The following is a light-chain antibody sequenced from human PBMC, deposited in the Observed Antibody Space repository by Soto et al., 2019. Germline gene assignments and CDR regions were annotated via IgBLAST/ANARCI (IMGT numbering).Light chain of an antibody. V-gene: IGKV3-11*01. CDR2: DTS. J-gene: IGKJ1*01. Sequence: EIVLTQSPATLSLSPGERATLSCRASQSVINYLAWYQQKPGQAPRLLIYDTSNRATGIPARFSGSGSGTEFTLTISSLQSEDFAVYYCQQYNNWPRTFGQGTKVDIK. CDR3: QQYNNWPRT. CDR1: QSVINY.